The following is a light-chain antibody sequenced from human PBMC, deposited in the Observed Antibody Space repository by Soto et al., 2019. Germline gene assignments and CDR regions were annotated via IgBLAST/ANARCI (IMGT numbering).Light chain of an antibody. Sequence: QSALAQPASVSGSPGQSITISCTGTSSDVGGYNYVSWYQHHPGKAPKLIIYEVTHRPSGVSDRFSASKSGNTASLTISGLQAEDEADYYCNSFRVSHLYVFGTGTKSPS. CDR1: SSDVGGYNY. J-gene: IGLJ1*01. V-gene: IGLV2-14*01. CDR2: EVT. CDR3: NSFRVSHLYV.